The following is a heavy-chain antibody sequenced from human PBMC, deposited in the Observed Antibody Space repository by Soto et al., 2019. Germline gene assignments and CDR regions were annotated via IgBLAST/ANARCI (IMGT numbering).Heavy chain of an antibody. J-gene: IGHJ4*02. CDR3: ARRYGYSFDY. Sequence: QVQLQESGPGLVKPSETLSLTCTVSGGSISSYYWSWIRQPPGKGLEWIGYIYYSGSTNYNPTLTSRFTISVDTSKNQFSLKLSSVTAADTAVEYCARRYGYSFDYWGQGTLVTVSS. CDR2: IYYSGST. V-gene: IGHV4-59*08. CDR1: GGSISSYY. D-gene: IGHD1-1*01.